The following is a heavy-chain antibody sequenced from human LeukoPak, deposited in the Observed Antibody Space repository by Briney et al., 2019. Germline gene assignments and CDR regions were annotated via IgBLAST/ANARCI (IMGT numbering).Heavy chain of an antibody. CDR2: IYHSGST. Sequence: SETLSLTCTVSGYSISSGYYWGWIRQPPGKGLEWIGSIYHSGSTNYNPSLKSRVTISVDTSKNQFSLKLNSVTAADTAVYYCARHTVVTRPYYYYYYMDVWGKGTTVTISS. J-gene: IGHJ6*03. D-gene: IGHD4-23*01. CDR1: GYSISSGYY. V-gene: IGHV4-38-2*02. CDR3: ARHTVVTRPYYYYYYMDV.